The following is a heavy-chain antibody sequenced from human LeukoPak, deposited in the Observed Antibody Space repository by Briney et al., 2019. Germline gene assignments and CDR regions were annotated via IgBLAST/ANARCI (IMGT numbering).Heavy chain of an antibody. V-gene: IGHV4-39*07. D-gene: IGHD1-1*01. J-gene: IGHJ6*03. CDR3: ARAKERRYYYYYMDV. CDR2: IYYSGST. CDR1: GGSISSSSYY. Sequence: KTSETLSLTCTVSGGSISSSSYYWGWIRQPPGKGLEWIGSIYYSGSTYYNPSLKSRVTISVDTSKNQFSLKLSSVTAADTAVYYCARAKERRYYYYYMDVWGKGTTVTVSS.